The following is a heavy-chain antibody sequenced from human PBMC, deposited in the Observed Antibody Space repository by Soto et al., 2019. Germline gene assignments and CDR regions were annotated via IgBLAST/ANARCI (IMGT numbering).Heavy chain of an antibody. D-gene: IGHD5-18*01. J-gene: IGHJ4*02. CDR1: GFTFSSYA. CDR2: ISGRGGST. CDR3: AKEGYSYVRALDY. Sequence: EVQLLESGGGLVQPGGSLRLSCAASGFTFSSYAMSWVRQAPGKGLEWVSAISGRGGSTYYADSVKGRFTISRDNSKNPLYLQMNSLRAEDTAVYYCAKEGYSYVRALDYWGQGTLVTVSS. V-gene: IGHV3-23*01.